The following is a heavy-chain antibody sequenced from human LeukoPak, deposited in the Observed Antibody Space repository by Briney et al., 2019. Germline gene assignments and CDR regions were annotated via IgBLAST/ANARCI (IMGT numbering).Heavy chain of an antibody. CDR3: ARGDDFWSGYYTGIAIDY. J-gene: IGHJ4*02. CDR2: ISSSSSYI. D-gene: IGHD3-3*01. Sequence: GSLRLSCAASEFTFSSYSMNWVRQAPGKGLEWVSSISSSSSYIYYADSVKGRFTISRDNAKNSLYLQMNSLRAEDTAVYYCARGDDFWSGYYTGIAIDYWGQGTLVTVSS. V-gene: IGHV3-21*01. CDR1: EFTFSSYS.